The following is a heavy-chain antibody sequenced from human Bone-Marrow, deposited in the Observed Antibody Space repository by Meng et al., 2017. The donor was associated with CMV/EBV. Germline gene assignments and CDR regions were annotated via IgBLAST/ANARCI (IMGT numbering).Heavy chain of an antibody. CDR3: ARVSATAMVLIYYGMDV. D-gene: IGHD5-18*01. Sequence: GESLKISCASSGFTFDDYGMSWVRQAPGKGLEWVSSISSSSSFIYYADSVKGRFTISRDNAKNSLYLQMNSLRAEDTAVYYCARVSATAMVLIYYGMDVWGQGTTVTASS. CDR1: GFTFDDYG. V-gene: IGHV3-21*01. CDR2: ISSSSSFI. J-gene: IGHJ6*02.